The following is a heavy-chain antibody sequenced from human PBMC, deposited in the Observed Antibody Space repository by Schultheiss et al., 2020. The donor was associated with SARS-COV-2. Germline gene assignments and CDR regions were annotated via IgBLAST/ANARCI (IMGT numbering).Heavy chain of an antibody. CDR1: GGSFSGYY. CDR2: IYHSGST. V-gene: IGHV4-34*01. J-gene: IGHJ4*02. CDR3: ARMKAATADY. D-gene: IGHD2-15*01. Sequence: SQTLSLTCAVYGGSFSGYYWSWIRQPPGKGLEWIGEIYHSGSTNYNPSLKSRVTISVDKSKNQFSLKLSSVTAADTAVYYCARMKAATADYWGQGTLVTVSS.